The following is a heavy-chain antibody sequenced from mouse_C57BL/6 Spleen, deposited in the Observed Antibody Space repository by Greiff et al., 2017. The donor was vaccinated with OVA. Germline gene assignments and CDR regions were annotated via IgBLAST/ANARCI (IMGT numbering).Heavy chain of an antibody. CDR2: IWSGGST. V-gene: IGHV2-2*01. Sequence: VQLQQSGPGLVQPSQSLSITCTVSGFSLTSYGVHWVRQSPGKGLEWLGVIWSGGSTDYNAAFISRLSISKDNSKSQVFFKMNSLQADDTAIYYCARSLGDDWYFDVWGTGTTVTVSS. D-gene: IGHD3-3*01. CDR1: GFSLTSYG. CDR3: ARSLGDDWYFDV. J-gene: IGHJ1*03.